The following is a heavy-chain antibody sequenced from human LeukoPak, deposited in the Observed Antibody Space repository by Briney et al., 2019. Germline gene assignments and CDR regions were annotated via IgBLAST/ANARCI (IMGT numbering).Heavy chain of an antibody. CDR3: ARHCSSTSCYGPTDFDY. D-gene: IGHD2-2*01. J-gene: IGHJ4*02. CDR1: GGSISSSSYY. CDR2: IYHSGST. V-gene: IGHV4-39*01. Sequence: MSSETLSLTCTVSGGSISSSSYYWGWIRQPPGKGLEWIGSIYHSGSTYYNPSLKSRVTISVDTSKNQFSLKLSSVTAADTAVYYCARHCSSTSCYGPTDFDYWGQGTLVTVSS.